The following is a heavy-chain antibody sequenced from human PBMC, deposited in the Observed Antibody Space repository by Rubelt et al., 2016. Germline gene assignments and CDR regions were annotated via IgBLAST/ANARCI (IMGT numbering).Heavy chain of an antibody. Sequence: QVQLVQSGAEVKKPGSSVKVSCKASGGTFSSYAISWVRQAPGQGLEWLGGSIPFFGTANYAQKLQGRVTITADAATGYAYMGLSSLRSEETAVYYCAREQQLVGGWFDPWGQGTLVTVSS. CDR1: GGTFSSYA. CDR2: SIPFFGTA. J-gene: IGHJ5*02. CDR3: AREQQLVGGWFDP. D-gene: IGHD6-13*01. V-gene: IGHV1-69*01.